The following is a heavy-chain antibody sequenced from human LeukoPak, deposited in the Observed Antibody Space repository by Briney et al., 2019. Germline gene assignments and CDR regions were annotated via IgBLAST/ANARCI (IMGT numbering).Heavy chain of an antibody. CDR3: ARRRYYYDSSGPFDY. D-gene: IGHD3-22*01. J-gene: IGHJ4*02. V-gene: IGHV1-69*13. CDR1: GGTFSSYA. CDR2: IIPIFGTA. Sequence: SVKVSCKASGGTFSSYAISWVRQAPGQGLEWMGGIIPIFGTANYAQKFQGRVTITADGSTSTAYMELSSLRSEDAAVYYCARRRYYYDSSGPFDYWGQGTLVTVSS.